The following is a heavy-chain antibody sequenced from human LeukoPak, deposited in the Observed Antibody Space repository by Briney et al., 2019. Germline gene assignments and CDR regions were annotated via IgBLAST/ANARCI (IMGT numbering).Heavy chain of an antibody. Sequence: GGSLRLSCAASGFTFSSYAMHWVRQAPGKGLEWVAVISYGGSNKYYADSVKGRFTISRDNSKNTLYLQMNSLRAEDTAVYYCARGHIVVVTATLNSWAFDIWGQGTMVTVSS. J-gene: IGHJ3*02. CDR3: ARGHIVVVTATLNSWAFDI. CDR2: ISYGGSNK. D-gene: IGHD2-21*02. CDR1: GFTFSSYA. V-gene: IGHV3-30-3*01.